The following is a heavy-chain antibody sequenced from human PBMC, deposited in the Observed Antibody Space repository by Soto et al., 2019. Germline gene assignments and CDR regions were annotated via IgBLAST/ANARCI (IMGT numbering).Heavy chain of an antibody. V-gene: IGHV3-23*01. D-gene: IGHD3-3*02. CDR3: AKADVSSTYNYYFMDV. J-gene: IGHJ6*03. CDR2: ISNIGYST. CDR1: GFAFNSFT. Sequence: EVQLLESGGGLVQPGGSLRLSCAASGFAFNSFTMSWVRQAPGKGLEWVSAISNIGYSTDYEDSVKGRFTISRDNSKNTLFLQMSSLRVEDTAVYYCAKADVSSTYNYYFMDVWGKGTTVTVSS.